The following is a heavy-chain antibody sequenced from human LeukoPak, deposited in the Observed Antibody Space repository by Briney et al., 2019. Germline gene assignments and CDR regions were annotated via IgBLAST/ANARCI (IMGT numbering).Heavy chain of an antibody. V-gene: IGHV4-31*03. CDR2: IYYSGST. J-gene: IGHJ3*02. Sequence: PSETLSLTCTVSGGSISSGGYYWSWIRQHPGKGLEWIGYIYYSGSTYYNPSLKSRVTISVDTSKNQFSLKLSSVTAADTAVYYWASSSWAGAFDIWGQGTMVTVSS. CDR3: ASSSWAGAFDI. D-gene: IGHD6-13*01. CDR1: GGSISSGGYY.